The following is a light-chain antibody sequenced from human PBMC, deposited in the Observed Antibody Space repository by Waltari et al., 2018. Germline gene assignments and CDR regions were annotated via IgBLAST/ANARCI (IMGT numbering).Light chain of an antibody. CDR3: QQYDNLLWT. CDR2: DAS. Sequence: DIHMTQPPSSLSASVGYRVTITCQASQDISNYLNWYQQKPGKAPKLLIYDASNLETGVPSRFSGSGSGTDVTFTISSLQPEDIATYYCQQYDNLLWTFGQGTKVEIK. J-gene: IGKJ1*01. V-gene: IGKV1-33*01. CDR1: QDISNY.